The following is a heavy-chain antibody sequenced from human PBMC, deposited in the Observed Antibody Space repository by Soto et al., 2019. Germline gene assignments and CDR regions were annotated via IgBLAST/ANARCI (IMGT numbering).Heavy chain of an antibody. J-gene: IGHJ4*02. CDR3: ARREIQGPIDY. CDR1: GYSISSNNW. CDR2: IYYSGTT. Sequence: QVQLQESGPGLVKHSDTLSLTCAVSGYSISSNNWWGWIRQPSGKGLEWIGYIYYSGTTYYNPSLKSRVTMSVDTSKIQFSLKLTSVTAVDTAVYYCARREIQGPIDYWGQVTMVTVSS. V-gene: IGHV4-28*01. D-gene: IGHD1-26*01.